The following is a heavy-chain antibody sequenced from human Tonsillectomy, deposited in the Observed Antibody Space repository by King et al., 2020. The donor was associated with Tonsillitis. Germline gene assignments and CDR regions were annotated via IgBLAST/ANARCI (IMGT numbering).Heavy chain of an antibody. CDR1: GYTFTSYY. Sequence: QLVQSGAEVKKPGASVKVSCKASGYTFTSYYMHWVRQAPGQGLEWMGIINPSGGSTSYAQKFQGRVTMTRDTSTSTVYMELSSLRSEDTAVYYCARDGGDYYDCSCYPTGGYYYGMDVWGQGTTVTVSS. D-gene: IGHD3-22*01. CDR3: ARDGGDYYDCSCYPTGGYYYGMDV. J-gene: IGHJ6*02. V-gene: IGHV1-46*01. CDR2: INPSGGST.